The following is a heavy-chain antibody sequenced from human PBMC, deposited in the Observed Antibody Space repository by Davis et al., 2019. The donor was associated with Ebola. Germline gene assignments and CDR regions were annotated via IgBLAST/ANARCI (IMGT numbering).Heavy chain of an antibody. CDR1: GGFISSGGYS. D-gene: IGHD2-15*01. Sequence: SETLSLTCAVSGGFISSGGYSWSWIRQPPGKGLEWIGYYYYTGSTYYNPSLKSRVTISIDTSKNQFSLKLSSVTAADTAVYYCARLGYCSTGRCYGLVDWGQGTLVTVSS. V-gene: IGHV4-30-4*07. CDR3: ARLGYCSTGRCYGLVD. J-gene: IGHJ4*02. CDR2: YYYTGST.